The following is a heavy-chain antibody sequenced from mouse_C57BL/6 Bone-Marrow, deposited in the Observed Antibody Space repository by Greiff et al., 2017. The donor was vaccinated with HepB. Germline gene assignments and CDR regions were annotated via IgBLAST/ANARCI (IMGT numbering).Heavy chain of an antibody. D-gene: IGHD4-1*01. J-gene: IGHJ3*01. CDR2: ISYDGSN. CDR1: GYSITSGYY. Sequence: VQLQQSGPGLVKPSQSLSLTCSVTGYSITSGYYWNWIRQFPGNKLEWMGYISYDGSNNYNPSLKNRISITRDTSKNQFFLKLNSVTTEDTATYYCATGTRWFAYWGQGTLVTVSA. CDR3: ATGTRWFAY. V-gene: IGHV3-6*01.